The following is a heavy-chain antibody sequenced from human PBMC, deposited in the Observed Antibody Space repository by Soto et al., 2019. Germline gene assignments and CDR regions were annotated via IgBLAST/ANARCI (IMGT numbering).Heavy chain of an antibody. CDR2: VYHSGIT. Sequence: QVQLQESGPGLVKPSGTLSLTCAVSGGSISTSNWWSWVRQPPGKGLEWIGEVYHSGITNYNPSFRSRVAMSVDKSKQQFSLKLNSVTAADTALYYCARNSTSGTRLDYWGQGSLVTVSS. D-gene: IGHD2-2*01. CDR3: ARNSTSGTRLDY. J-gene: IGHJ4*02. CDR1: GGSISTSNW. V-gene: IGHV4-4*02.